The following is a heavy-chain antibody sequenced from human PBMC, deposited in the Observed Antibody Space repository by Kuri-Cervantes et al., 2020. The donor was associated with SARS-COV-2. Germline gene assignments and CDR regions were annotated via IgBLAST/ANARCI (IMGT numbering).Heavy chain of an antibody. Sequence: SETLSLTWALPGGSISSSNWWSWVRQPPGKGRGWIGEIYHIGGTNYNPSRKSRGTISVDKSKNQFSLKRSSVTAADTAVYYCARVRIFGVPGFAFDFWGQGTMVTVSS. V-gene: IGHV4-4*02. CDR2: IYHIGGT. CDR3: ARVRIFGVPGFAFDF. CDR1: GGSISSSNW. J-gene: IGHJ3*01. D-gene: IGHD3-3*01.